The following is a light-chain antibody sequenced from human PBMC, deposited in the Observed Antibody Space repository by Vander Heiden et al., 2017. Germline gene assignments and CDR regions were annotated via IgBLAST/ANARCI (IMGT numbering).Light chain of an antibody. CDR3: QVWDSNTAV. J-gene: IGLJ3*02. V-gene: IGLV3-9*01. CDR1: NIGSNT. CDR2: RDR. Sequence: SYELTQPLSVSVALGQTARIPCGGNNIGSNTMYWYQQKPGQARVVVILRDRDRPSGSPARFSGSNSGNTATLTISRAQAGDEADYYGQVWDSNTAVFGGGTKLTVL.